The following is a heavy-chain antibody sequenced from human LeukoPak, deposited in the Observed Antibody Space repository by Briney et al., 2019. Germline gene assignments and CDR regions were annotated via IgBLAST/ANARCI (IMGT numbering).Heavy chain of an antibody. J-gene: IGHJ3*02. Sequence: GGSLRLSCAASGFTFSSYEMNWVRQAPGKGLEWVSYISSSGSTIYYADSVKGRFTISRDNAKNSLYLQMNSLRAEDTAVYYCARRTGCSGGSCQDDAFDIWGQGTMVTVSS. CDR3: ARRTGCSGGSCQDDAFDI. CDR1: GFTFSSYE. D-gene: IGHD2-15*01. V-gene: IGHV3-48*03. CDR2: ISSSGSTI.